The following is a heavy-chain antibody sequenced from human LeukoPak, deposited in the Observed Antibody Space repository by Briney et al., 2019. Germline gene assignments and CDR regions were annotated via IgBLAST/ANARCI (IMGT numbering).Heavy chain of an antibody. J-gene: IGHJ4*02. Sequence: GGSLRLSCVVSGFTFSSCSMNWVRQAPGKGLEWVSYISSSSTTRYYADSVKGRFTISRDNAKNSLYLQMNSLRDEDSAVYYCARDPHIAAAGTIFDYLGQGTLVTVSS. CDR3: ARDPHIAAAGTIFDY. D-gene: IGHD6-13*01. CDR2: ISSSSTTR. CDR1: GFTFSSCS. V-gene: IGHV3-48*02.